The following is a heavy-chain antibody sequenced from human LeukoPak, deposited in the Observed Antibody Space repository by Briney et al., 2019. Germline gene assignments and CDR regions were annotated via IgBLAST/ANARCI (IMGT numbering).Heavy chain of an antibody. D-gene: IGHD2-15*01. Sequence: SETLSLTCKVSGDSIRSDYWSWVRQPPGKGLEWMGNINYGGSTNDNPSLKGRVTILVDTSKNQISLRLTSVTATDTAVYYCARLDCSADTCYNYWGQGTLVTVSS. CDR1: GDSIRSDY. CDR3: ARLDCSADTCYNY. V-gene: IGHV4-59*08. J-gene: IGHJ4*02. CDR2: INYGGST.